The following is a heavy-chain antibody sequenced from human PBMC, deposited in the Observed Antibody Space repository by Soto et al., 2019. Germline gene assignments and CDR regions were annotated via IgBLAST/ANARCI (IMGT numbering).Heavy chain of an antibody. CDR3: AKDRDYPRDQFHY. CDR1: GSTFSINA. Sequence: GGSLRLSCAASGSTFSINAMSWVRQAPGKGLEWVSAISANGQGIYYADSVRGRFTISRDNSKNTVFLHMDSLRAEDTAVYYCAKDRDYPRDQFHYWGQGTLVTVSS. CDR2: ISANGQGI. V-gene: IGHV3-23*01. J-gene: IGHJ4*02. D-gene: IGHD2-2*01.